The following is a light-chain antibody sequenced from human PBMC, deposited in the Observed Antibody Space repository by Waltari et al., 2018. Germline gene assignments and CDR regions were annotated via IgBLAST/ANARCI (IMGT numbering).Light chain of an antibody. J-gene: IGKJ1*01. CDR3: QQYGSLPWT. CDR1: QSVPRSS. Sequence: VLTQSPGTLSLSPGERATLSCRASQSVPRSSLAWYQQKLGQPPRLLSYGASSRATGSPDRFSGSGSGTEFTLTISRLEPEDFAVFYCQQYGSLPWTFGQGTKVEIK. CDR2: GAS. V-gene: IGKV3-20*01.